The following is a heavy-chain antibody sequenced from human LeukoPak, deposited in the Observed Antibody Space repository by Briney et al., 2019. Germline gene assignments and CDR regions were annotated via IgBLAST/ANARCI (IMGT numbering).Heavy chain of an antibody. Sequence: PGGTLRLSCATSGFPFSNYAMSWVRQAPGRGLEWVSAISNSATGTYYADSVKGRFTISRDNAKNTLYLQMNSLRAEDTAVYYCARAPSYYYYYYMDVWGKGTTVTISS. CDR3: ARAPSYYYYYYMDV. V-gene: IGHV3-23*01. CDR1: GFPFSNYA. J-gene: IGHJ6*03. CDR2: ISNSATGT.